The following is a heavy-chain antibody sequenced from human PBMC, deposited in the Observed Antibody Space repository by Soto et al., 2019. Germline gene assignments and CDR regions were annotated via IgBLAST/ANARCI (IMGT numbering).Heavy chain of an antibody. J-gene: IGHJ5*02. Sequence: GGSLRLSCAASGFTFSSYEMNWVRQAPGKGLEWVSYISSSGSTIYYADSVKGRFTISRDNAKNSLYLQMNSLRAEDTAVYYCARTGYSSSWSLNWFDPWGQGTLVTVSS. D-gene: IGHD6-13*01. V-gene: IGHV3-48*03. CDR1: GFTFSSYE. CDR3: ARTGYSSSWSLNWFDP. CDR2: ISSSGSTI.